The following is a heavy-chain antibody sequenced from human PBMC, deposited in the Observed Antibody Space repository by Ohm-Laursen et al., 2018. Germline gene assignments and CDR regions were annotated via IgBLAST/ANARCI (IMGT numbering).Heavy chain of an antibody. CDR1: GYTFTGYY. J-gene: IGHJ4*02. V-gene: IGHV1-69*06. Sequence: SVKVSCKASGYTFTGYYMHWVRQAPGQGLEWMGGIIPLFGTPRYSQKFQGRVTITADKSTNTTYMELNSLRSEDTAFYYCARLTSGYEFDYWGQGTLVTVSS. D-gene: IGHD5-12*01. CDR3: ARLTSGYEFDY. CDR2: IIPLFGTP.